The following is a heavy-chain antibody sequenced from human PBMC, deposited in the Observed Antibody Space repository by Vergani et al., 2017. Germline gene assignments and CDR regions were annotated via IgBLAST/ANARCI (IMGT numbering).Heavy chain of an antibody. D-gene: IGHD6-6*01. J-gene: IGHJ3*02. V-gene: IGHV4-34*01. Sequence: VQLLESGGGLVQPGGSLRLSCAASGFTFSSYAMSWVRQAPGKGLEWIGEINHGGNTNYNPPLKSRVTISVDTSKNQFSLKLTSVTAADTAVYYCGRGGIAARRGSDAFDIWGQGTMVTVSS. CDR2: INHGGNT. CDR3: GRGGIAARRGSDAFDI. CDR1: GFTFSSYA.